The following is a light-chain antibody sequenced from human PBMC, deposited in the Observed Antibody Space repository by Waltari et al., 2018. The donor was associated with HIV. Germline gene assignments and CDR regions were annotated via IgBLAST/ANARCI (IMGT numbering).Light chain of an antibody. V-gene: IGLV1-47*01. Sequence: QSVLTQPPSASGTPGQRVTISCSGNSSNIGSNYVYWYQQLPGTTPRLLIFRNNPRPSGVPDRFSGSQSGTSASLAISGLRSEDEADYFCATWDDSLSALWVFGGGTKLTVL. CDR1: SSNIGSNY. CDR2: RNN. J-gene: IGLJ3*02. CDR3: ATWDDSLSALWV.